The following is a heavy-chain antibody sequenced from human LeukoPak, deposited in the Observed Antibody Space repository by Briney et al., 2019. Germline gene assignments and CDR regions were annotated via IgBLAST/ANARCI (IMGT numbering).Heavy chain of an antibody. J-gene: IGHJ5*02. CDR2: ISSSGST. D-gene: IGHD3-16*01. V-gene: IGHV4-61*02. CDR3: ARYGRGGFGP. CDR1: GGSISSGSYY. Sequence: SQTLSLTCTVSGGSISSGSYYWSWIRQPAGKGLEWMGRISSSGSTNYNPSLKTRVTISMDTSKNQFSLKLTSVTAADTALYYCARYGRGGFGPWGQGTLVTVSS.